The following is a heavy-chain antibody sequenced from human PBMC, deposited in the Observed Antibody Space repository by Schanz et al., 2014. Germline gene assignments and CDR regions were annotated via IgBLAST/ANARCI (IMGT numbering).Heavy chain of an antibody. CDR1: GFTFRSYG. CDR2: ISYDGSSK. V-gene: IGHV3-33*01. Sequence: QVHLVESGGGVVQPGRSLRLSCAASGFTFRSYGMHWVRQAPGKGLEWVALISYDGSSKNHADSVQGRFTISRDNSKNALYLQMDRLRAEDTAVYYCARGIITMVRGGDVGAFDMWGQGTMVTVSS. J-gene: IGHJ3*02. D-gene: IGHD3-10*01. CDR3: ARGIITMVRGGDVGAFDM.